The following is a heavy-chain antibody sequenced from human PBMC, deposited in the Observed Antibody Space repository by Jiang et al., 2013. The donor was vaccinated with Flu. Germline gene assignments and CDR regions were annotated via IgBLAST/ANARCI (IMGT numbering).Heavy chain of an antibody. V-gene: IGHV1-69*06. D-gene: IGHD1-7*01. CDR3: ARDRQRELLGDAFDI. Sequence: GAEVKKPGSSVKVSCKASGDTFNIYGINWVRRAPGQGLEWMGGIIPNFGAAKYSQQFQGRVTITADKSTSTAYMELSSLRSEDTAIYYCARDRQRELLGDAFDIWGQGTMLTVSS. J-gene: IGHJ3*02. CDR1: GDTFNIYG. CDR2: IIPNFGAA.